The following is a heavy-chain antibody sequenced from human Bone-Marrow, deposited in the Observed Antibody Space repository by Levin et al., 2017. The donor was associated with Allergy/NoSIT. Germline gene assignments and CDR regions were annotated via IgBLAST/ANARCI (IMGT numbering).Heavy chain of an antibody. Sequence: PGASVKVSCAASGFTFDIYAMNWVRQAPGKGLEWVSGISGSDYSTYYADSVKGRFTISRDDSRNTLYLQMNSLRVEDTAVYYCAKRGESGPFIIWGQGTVVTVSS. J-gene: IGHJ3*02. CDR1: GFTFDIYA. CDR2: ISGSDYST. CDR3: AKRGESGPFII. V-gene: IGHV3-23*01. D-gene: IGHD3-16*01.